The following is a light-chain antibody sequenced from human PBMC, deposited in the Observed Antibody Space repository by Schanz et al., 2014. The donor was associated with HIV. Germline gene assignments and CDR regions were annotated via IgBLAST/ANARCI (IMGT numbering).Light chain of an antibody. J-gene: IGLJ3*02. Sequence: QSVLTQPPSASGTPGQRVTISCSGSSSNIGSNTVNWYQQLPGSAPKLLIYGNNRRPSGVPARFSGSKSGSSASLAISGLQAEDEADYFCQSFDSSLNGVVFGGGTKLTVL. V-gene: IGLV1-44*01. CDR1: SSNIGSNT. CDR3: QSFDSSLNGVV. CDR2: GNN.